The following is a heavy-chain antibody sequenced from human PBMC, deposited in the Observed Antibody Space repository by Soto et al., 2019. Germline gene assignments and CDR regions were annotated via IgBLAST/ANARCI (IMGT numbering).Heavy chain of an antibody. J-gene: IGHJ6*03. CDR3: AKAYYSSSWYLNYYYYYMDV. D-gene: IGHD6-13*01. V-gene: IGHV3-23*01. CDR2: ISGSGGST. CDR1: GFTFSSYA. Sequence: GGSLRLSCAASGFTFSSYAMSWVRQAPGKRLEWVSAISGSGGSTYYADSVKGRFTISRDSSKNALYLQMNSLRAEDTAVYYCAKAYYSSSWYLNYYYYYMDVWGKGTTVTVSS.